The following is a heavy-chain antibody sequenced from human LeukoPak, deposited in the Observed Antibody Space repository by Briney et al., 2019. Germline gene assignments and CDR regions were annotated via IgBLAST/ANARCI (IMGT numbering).Heavy chain of an antibody. J-gene: IGHJ4*02. CDR3: ARVRRYYDSSGHNFDY. D-gene: IGHD3-22*01. V-gene: IGHV1-18*01. CDR2: ISAYNGNT. Sequence: ASVKVSCKASGYTFTSYGISWVRRAPGQGLEWMGWISAYNGNTNYAQKLQGRVTMTTDTSTSTAYMELRSLRSDDTAVYYCARVRRYYDSSGHNFDYWGQGTLVTVSS. CDR1: GYTFTSYG.